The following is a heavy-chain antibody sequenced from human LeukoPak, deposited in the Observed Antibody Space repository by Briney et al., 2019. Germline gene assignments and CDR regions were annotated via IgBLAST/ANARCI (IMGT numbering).Heavy chain of an antibody. CDR3: AKGNSGYAEGNWFDP. D-gene: IGHD5-12*01. J-gene: IGHJ5*02. CDR1: GFTFSTCA. V-gene: IGHV3-23*01. Sequence: GGSLRLSCAASGFTFSTCAMSWVRQAPGKGLEWVSGISGTTSGTYYADSVKGRFTISRDNSKNTLFLQVNSLRAEDTAVYYCAKGNSGYAEGNWFDPWGQGTLVTVSS. CDR2: ISGTTSGT.